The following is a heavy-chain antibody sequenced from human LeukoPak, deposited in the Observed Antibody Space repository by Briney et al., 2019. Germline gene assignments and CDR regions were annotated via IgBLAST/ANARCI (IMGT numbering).Heavy chain of an antibody. CDR1: GFMFSYHT. Sequence: GGSLRLSCAASGFMFSYHTMTWVRQAPGKGLEWVSSINGSGDATTYADSVMGRFTISRDNSKNTVSLQMNSLRAEDSAVYYCAKSDCGSDGCKLLNYWGQGALVTASS. V-gene: IGHV3-23*01. CDR2: INGSGDAT. D-gene: IGHD2-21*01. CDR3: AKSDCGSDGCKLLNY. J-gene: IGHJ4*02.